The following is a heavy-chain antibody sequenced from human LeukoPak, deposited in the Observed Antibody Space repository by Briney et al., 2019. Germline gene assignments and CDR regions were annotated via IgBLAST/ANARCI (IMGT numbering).Heavy chain of an antibody. CDR1: GFTVSNNY. Sequence: GGSLRLSCAASGFTVSNNYMSWVRQAPGKGLEWVSLIYSGGNTYYADSVKGRFTISRDNSKNTLYLQMNSLRVEDTAVYYCARGGAARPDFWGQGTLVTVSS. D-gene: IGHD6-6*01. V-gene: IGHV3-66*01. J-gene: IGHJ4*02. CDR3: ARGGAARPDF. CDR2: IYSGGNT.